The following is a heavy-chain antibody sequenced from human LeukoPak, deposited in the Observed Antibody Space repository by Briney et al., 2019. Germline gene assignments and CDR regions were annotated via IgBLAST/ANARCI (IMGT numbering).Heavy chain of an antibody. V-gene: IGHV3-23*01. CDR2: ISGSGGST. CDR3: AKMYYDILTGYYPPFDY. Sequence: GGSLRLSCAASGFTFSSYAMRWGRQAPGEGREWGAAISGSGGSTYYADSVKGRFTISRDNSKNPLYLQMNSLRAEDTAVYYCAKMYYDILTGYYPPFDYWGQETLVTVSS. D-gene: IGHD3-9*01. J-gene: IGHJ4*02. CDR1: GFTFSSYA.